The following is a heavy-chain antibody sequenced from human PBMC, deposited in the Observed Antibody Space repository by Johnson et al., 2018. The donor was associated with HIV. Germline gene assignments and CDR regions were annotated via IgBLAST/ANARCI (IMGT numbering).Heavy chain of an antibody. J-gene: IGHJ3*02. CDR2: IATAGDT. CDR3: AKGTNGQSWAFDI. CDR1: GFTFGRHD. D-gene: IGHD2-8*01. V-gene: IGHV3-13*01. Sequence: EVQVVEWGGGLVQPGGSLRLSSVASGFTFGRHDMHWVRQFTGKGLEWVSSIATAGDTYHPGSVNGRLSMSRDNPRNTLYLQMNGLRAEDTAVYYCAKGTNGQSWAFDIWGQGTVVTVSS.